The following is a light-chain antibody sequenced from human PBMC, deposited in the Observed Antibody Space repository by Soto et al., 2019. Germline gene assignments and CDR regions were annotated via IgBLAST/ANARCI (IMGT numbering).Light chain of an antibody. V-gene: IGLV2-8*01. CDR3: SSYAGSSNV. J-gene: IGLJ1*01. CDR1: SSDVGGYNY. CDR2: EVN. Sequence: QSVLTQPPSASGSPGQSVAISCTGTSSDVGGYNYVSWYQQHPGKAPKLMNYEVNQRPSGVPDRFSGYKSGNTASLTVSGLQAEDEADYYCSSYAGSSNVFGTGTKLTVL.